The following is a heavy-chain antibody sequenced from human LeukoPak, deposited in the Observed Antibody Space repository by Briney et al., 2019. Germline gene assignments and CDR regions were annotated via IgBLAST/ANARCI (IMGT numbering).Heavy chain of an antibody. CDR3: ARVDSSGYYYLNWFDP. CDR2: IYYSGST. CDR1: GGSISSYY. V-gene: IGHV4-59*01. Sequence: SETLSLTCTVSGGSISSYYWSWIRQPPGKGLEWIGYIYYSGSTNYNPSLKSRVTISVYTSKNQFSLKLSSVTAADTAVYYCARVDSSGYYYLNWFDPWGQGTLVTVSS. J-gene: IGHJ5*02. D-gene: IGHD3-22*01.